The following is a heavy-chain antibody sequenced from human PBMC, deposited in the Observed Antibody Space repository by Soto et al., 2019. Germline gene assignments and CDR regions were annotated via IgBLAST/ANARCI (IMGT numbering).Heavy chain of an antibody. CDR1: GFTFSSYS. J-gene: IGHJ4*02. Sequence: LRLSCAASGFTFSSYSMNWVRQAPGKGLEWVSSISSSSSYIYYADSVKGRFTISRDNAKNSLYLQMNSLRAEDTAVYYCARDVYSSSSETLAFDYWGQGTLVTVSS. D-gene: IGHD6-6*01. CDR3: ARDVYSSSSETLAFDY. V-gene: IGHV3-21*01. CDR2: ISSSSSYI.